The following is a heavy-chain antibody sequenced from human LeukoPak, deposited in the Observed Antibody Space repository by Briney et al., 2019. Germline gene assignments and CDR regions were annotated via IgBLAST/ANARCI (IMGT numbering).Heavy chain of an antibody. Sequence: ASVKVSCKASGYTFTRYGISWVRQAPGQGLEWMGWFSAYNGNTNYAQKVQGRVTMTRDKSTSTAYMELRSLRSDDTAVYYCARVDKDGDYWGQGTLVTVSS. V-gene: IGHV1-18*04. J-gene: IGHJ4*02. CDR1: GYTFTRYG. D-gene: IGHD5/OR15-5a*01. CDR2: FSAYNGNT. CDR3: ARVDKDGDY.